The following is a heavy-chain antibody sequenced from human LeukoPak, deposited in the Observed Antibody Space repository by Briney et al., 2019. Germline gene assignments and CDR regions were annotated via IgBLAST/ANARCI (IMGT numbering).Heavy chain of an antibody. CDR3: AELGITMIGGV. D-gene: IGHD3-10*02. CDR1: GFTFSTYN. Sequence: GGSLRLSCEASGFTFSTYNMNWVRQAPGKRLEWVSSITSSSSYAFYADSVKGRFTISRDNAKSSLYLQMNSLRAEDTAVYYCAELGITMIGGVWGKGTTVTISS. V-gene: IGHV3-21*01. J-gene: IGHJ6*04. CDR2: ITSSSSYA.